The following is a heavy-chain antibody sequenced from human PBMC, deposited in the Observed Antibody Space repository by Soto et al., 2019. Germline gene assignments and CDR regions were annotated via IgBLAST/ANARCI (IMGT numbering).Heavy chain of an antibody. CDR1: GGTFSSYA. CDR2: IIPIFGTA. V-gene: IGHV1-69*13. Sequence: SVKVSCKASGGTFSSYAISWVRQAPGQGLEWMGGIIPIFGTANYAQKFQGRVTITADESTSTAYMELSSLRSEDTAVYYCARDNGPPTYYDFWSGSPASGMDVWGQGTTVTVSS. CDR3: ARDNGPPTYYDFWSGSPASGMDV. D-gene: IGHD3-3*01. J-gene: IGHJ6*02.